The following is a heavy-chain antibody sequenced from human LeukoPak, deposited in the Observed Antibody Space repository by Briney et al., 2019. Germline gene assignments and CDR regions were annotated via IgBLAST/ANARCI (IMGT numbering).Heavy chain of an antibody. Sequence: SETLSLTCAVYGGSFSGYYWSWIRQPPGKGLEWIGEINHSGSTNYNPSLKSRVTISVDTSKNQFSLKLSSVTAADTAVYYCARKFGGITIFGVVIKSPYYYYYMDVWGKGTTVTISS. CDR3: ARKFGGITIFGVVIKSPYYYYYMDV. V-gene: IGHV4-34*01. D-gene: IGHD3-3*01. CDR2: INHSGST. J-gene: IGHJ6*03. CDR1: GGSFSGYY.